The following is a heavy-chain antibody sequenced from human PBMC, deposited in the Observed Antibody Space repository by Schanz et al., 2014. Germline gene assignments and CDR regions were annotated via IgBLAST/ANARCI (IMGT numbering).Heavy chain of an antibody. J-gene: IGHJ4*02. CDR2: ISAYNGNT. CDR1: GYIFINSG. Sequence: QVQLVQSGAEVKKPGATVKVSCKASGYIFINSGISWVRQAPGQGLEWVGWISAYNGNTKYPQKVQGRVTMTTDTSTSTAYMELRSLRSDDTAVYYCARDAADFYDILTEEDYWGQGTLVTVSS. D-gene: IGHD3-9*01. V-gene: IGHV1-18*01. CDR3: ARDAADFYDILTEEDY.